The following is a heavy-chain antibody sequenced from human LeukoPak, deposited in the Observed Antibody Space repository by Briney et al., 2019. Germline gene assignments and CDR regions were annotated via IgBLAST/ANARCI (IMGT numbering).Heavy chain of an antibody. D-gene: IGHD5-24*01. CDR2: INHSGST. Sequence: SETLSLTCAVYGGSFRGYYWSWIRQPPGKGLEWIGEINHSGSTNYNPSLKSRVTISVDTSKNQFSLKLSSVTAADTAVYYCAALVEMATNFPGYYFDYWGQGTLVTVSS. CDR1: GGSFRGYY. J-gene: IGHJ4*02. V-gene: IGHV4-34*01. CDR3: AALVEMATNFPGYYFDY.